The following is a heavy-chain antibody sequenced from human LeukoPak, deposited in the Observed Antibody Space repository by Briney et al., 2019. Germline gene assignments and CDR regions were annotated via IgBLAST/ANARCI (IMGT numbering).Heavy chain of an antibody. D-gene: IGHD6-13*01. CDR3: AKTPYSSDWYGYWFDP. CDR2: ISGSGGAT. J-gene: IGHJ5*02. CDR1: GFTFGNFA. Sequence: SGGSLRLSCAASGFTFGNFAMSWVRQASGKGLEWVSSISGSGGATYYVDSVKGRFTISRDNSKNTLYLQMNSLRAEYTAVYYCAKTPYSSDWYGYWFDPWGQGTLVTVSS. V-gene: IGHV3-23*01.